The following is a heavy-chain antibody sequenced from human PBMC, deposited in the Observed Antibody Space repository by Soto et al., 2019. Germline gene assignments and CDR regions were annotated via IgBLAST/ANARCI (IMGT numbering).Heavy chain of an antibody. J-gene: IGHJ6*02. V-gene: IGHV1-18*01. CDR2: ISAYGGHT. Sequence: RASVKVSCKASGYTFTTYGITWVRQAPGQGLEWMGWISAYGGHTSNTQKLQDRVTLTTDISTNTAYMDLRSLRSDDSAVYYCARGQGEYCSGGSCYANYYYSGMDVWGQGTTVTVSS. CDR1: GYTFTTYG. D-gene: IGHD2-15*01. CDR3: ARGQGEYCSGGSCYANYYYSGMDV.